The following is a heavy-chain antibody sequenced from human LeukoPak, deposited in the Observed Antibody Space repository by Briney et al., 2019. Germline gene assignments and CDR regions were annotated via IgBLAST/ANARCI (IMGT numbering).Heavy chain of an antibody. D-gene: IGHD3-10*01. CDR2: ISAGGDAI. J-gene: IGHJ4*01. Sequence: SGGSLRLSCVVSGFTFSSSAMSWGRQAPGKGLEWVSGISAGGDAIYYGDSVKGRFTISRDNSKNTLYLQMSTLRVEDTAVYYCVKPLMLRKDQRDYWGHGTLVTVSS. V-gene: IGHV3-23*01. CDR3: VKPLMLRKDQRDY. CDR1: GFTFSSSA.